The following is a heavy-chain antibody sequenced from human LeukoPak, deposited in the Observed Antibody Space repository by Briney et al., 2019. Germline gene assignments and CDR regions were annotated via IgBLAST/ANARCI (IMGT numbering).Heavy chain of an antibody. V-gene: IGHV1-46*01. CDR1: GYTFTNYH. CDR3: ARNLGGTYPD. J-gene: IGHJ4*02. D-gene: IGHD1-26*01. Sequence: ASMKVSCKASGYTFTNYHMHWVRQAPGQGLEWMGIINPSGGSTTYAQKFQGRVTMTRDTSTSTVYMELSSLRSEDTAVYYCARNLGGTYPDWGQGTLVTVSS. CDR2: INPSGGST.